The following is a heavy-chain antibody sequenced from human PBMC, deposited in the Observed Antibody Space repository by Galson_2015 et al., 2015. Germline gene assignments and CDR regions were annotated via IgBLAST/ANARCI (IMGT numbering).Heavy chain of an antibody. V-gene: IGHV5-51*01. D-gene: IGHD2-15*01. J-gene: IGHJ5*02. CDR1: GYTFGNYW. CDR2: IDPGDSDV. Sequence: QSGAEVKEPGESLKISCKASGYTFGNYWIGWVRQMPGKGLEWMGIIDPGDSDVKYSPSFQGRVTISADKSISTAYLQWSSLKASDTAIYYYARQVWSVLVVGSSNRCDRWGQGTLVTVSS. CDR3: ARQVWSVLVVGSSNRCDR.